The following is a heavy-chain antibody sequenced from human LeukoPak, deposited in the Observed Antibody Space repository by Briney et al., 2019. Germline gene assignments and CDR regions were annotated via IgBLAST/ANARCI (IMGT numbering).Heavy chain of an antibody. CDR2: INHSGST. J-gene: IGHJ3*02. CDR3: ARVGGMLTINNEAFDI. Sequence: SETLSLTCAVYGGSFSGYYWSWIRQPPGKGLEWIGEINHSGSTNYNPSLKSRVTISVDTSKNQFSLKLTSVTAADTAIYYCARVGGMLTINNEAFDIWGQGTVVTVS. V-gene: IGHV4-34*01. D-gene: IGHD3-16*01. CDR1: GGSFSGYY.